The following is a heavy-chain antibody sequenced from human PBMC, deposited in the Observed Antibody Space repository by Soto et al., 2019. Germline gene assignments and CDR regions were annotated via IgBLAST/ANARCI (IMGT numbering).Heavy chain of an antibody. J-gene: IGHJ4*02. D-gene: IGHD1-1*01. CDR1: GYTFTING. Sequence: ASVKVSCKASGYTFTINGIIWVRQAPGQGLEWMGWISAYNGNTNYAQKLQGRVTMTTDTSTSTAYMELRSLRSDDTAVYYCARDPELERFDYWGQGTLVTVSS. CDR2: ISAYNGNT. V-gene: IGHV1-18*01. CDR3: ARDPELERFDY.